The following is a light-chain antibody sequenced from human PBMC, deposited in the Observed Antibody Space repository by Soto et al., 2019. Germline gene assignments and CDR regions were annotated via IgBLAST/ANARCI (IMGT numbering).Light chain of an antibody. CDR3: QQYGXSPQT. Sequence: EIVLTQSPGTLSLSPGERATLSCRASQSVSSSYLAWYQQKPGQAPRLLIYGASSRATGIPDRFSGSGSGTDFXLTISRLEPEDXAVYYCQQYGXSPQTFGQXXRL. J-gene: IGKJ5*01. CDR2: GAS. CDR1: QSVSSSY. V-gene: IGKV3-20*01.